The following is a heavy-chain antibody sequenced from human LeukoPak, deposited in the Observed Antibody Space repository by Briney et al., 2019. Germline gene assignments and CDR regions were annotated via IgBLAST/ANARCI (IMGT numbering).Heavy chain of an antibody. J-gene: IGHJ5*02. CDR1: GGSISSYY. Sequence: SETLSLTCTVSGGSISSYYWSWIRQPPGRGLEWIGSIYHSGSTYYNPSLKSRVTISVDTSKNQFSLKLSSVTAADTAVYYCARSVRFGELLYQTVNWFDPWGQGTLVTVSS. D-gene: IGHD3-10*01. CDR2: IYHSGST. V-gene: IGHV4-59*08. CDR3: ARSVRFGELLYQTVNWFDP.